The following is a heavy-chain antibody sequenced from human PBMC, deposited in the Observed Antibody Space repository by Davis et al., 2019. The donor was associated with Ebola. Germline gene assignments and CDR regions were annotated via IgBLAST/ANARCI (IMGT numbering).Heavy chain of an antibody. D-gene: IGHD3-22*01. Sequence: MPSETLSLTCTVSGGSISSYYWSWIRQPPGKGLEWIGEINHSGSTYYNPSLKSRVTISVDTSKNQFSLKLSSVTAADTAVYYCARGSGYGTYYFDYWGQGTLVTVSS. V-gene: IGHV4-34*01. CDR2: INHSGST. CDR3: ARGSGYGTYYFDY. J-gene: IGHJ4*02. CDR1: GGSISSYY.